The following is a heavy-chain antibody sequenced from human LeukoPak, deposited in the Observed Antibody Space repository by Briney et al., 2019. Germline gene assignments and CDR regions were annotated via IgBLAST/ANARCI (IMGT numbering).Heavy chain of an antibody. J-gene: IGHJ4*02. D-gene: IGHD6-13*01. CDR1: GGSISSSRDY. Sequence: SETLSLTCTVSGGSISSSRDYWAWIRQPPGKGLEWIANIYYSGSTYYSPSLKSRVTISVDTTKNQFSLKLSSVTAADTAVYYCARRIGVRLKYSSSWTHFDYWGQGTLVTVSS. CDR3: ARRIGVRLKYSSSWTHFDY. CDR2: IYYSGST. V-gene: IGHV4-39*01.